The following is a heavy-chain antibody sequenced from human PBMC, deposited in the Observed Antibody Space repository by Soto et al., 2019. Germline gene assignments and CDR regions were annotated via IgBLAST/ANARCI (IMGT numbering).Heavy chain of an antibody. V-gene: IGHV4-59*12. D-gene: IGHD6-19*01. CDR2: ISHSGST. CDR1: GGSISSYY. CDR3: ARAGGLGAVAVDY. J-gene: IGHJ4*02. Sequence: TSETLSLTCTVSGGSISSYYWSWIRQPPGQGLEYIGYISHSGSTNYNPSLKSRVTISVDKSKNQFSLKLSSVTAADTAVYYCARAGGLGAVAVDYWGQGTLVTVSS.